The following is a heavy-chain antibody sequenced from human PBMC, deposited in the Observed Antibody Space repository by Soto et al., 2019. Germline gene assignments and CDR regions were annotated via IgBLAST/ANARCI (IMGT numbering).Heavy chain of an antibody. V-gene: IGHV3-23*01. D-gene: IGHD2-15*01. J-gene: IGHJ4*02. Sequence: EVQLLESGGGLVQPGGSLRLSCTASGFTFSNYAMSWVRQAPGKGLECVSTISGSGDSTNYADSVKGQFAISRDNSNNMLCVQMDSLRVEDTAVYYCAKENRRGYCSGGICYGYFDYWGQGTLVTVSS. CDR1: GFTFSNYA. CDR2: ISGSGDST. CDR3: AKENRRGYCSGGICYGYFDY.